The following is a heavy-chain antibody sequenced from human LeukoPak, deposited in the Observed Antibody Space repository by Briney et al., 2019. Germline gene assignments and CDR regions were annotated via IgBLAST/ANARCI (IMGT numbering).Heavy chain of an antibody. CDR1: RFTFSSYA. D-gene: IGHD5-24*01. CDR3: AKILERELQYYYYGMDV. Sequence: PGGSLRLSCAASRFTFSSYAMNWVRQAPGKGLEWVSGISGSGGSKYYADSVKGRFAISRDNSKNTLYLQMNSLRAEDTAVYYCAKILERELQYYYYGMDVWGQGTSVTVSS. V-gene: IGHV3-23*01. J-gene: IGHJ6*02. CDR2: ISGSGGSK.